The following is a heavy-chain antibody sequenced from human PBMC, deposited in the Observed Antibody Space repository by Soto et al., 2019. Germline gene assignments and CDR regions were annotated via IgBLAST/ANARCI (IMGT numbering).Heavy chain of an antibody. Sequence: LRLSCAASGFTFSSYAMSWVRQAPGKGLEWVSAISGSGGSTYYADSVKGRFTISRDNSKNTLYLQMNSLRAEDTAVYYCAKAIVGVRTNFDYWGQGTLVTVSS. D-gene: IGHD1-26*01. V-gene: IGHV3-23*01. CDR3: AKAIVGVRTNFDY. CDR2: ISGSGGST. CDR1: GFTFSSYA. J-gene: IGHJ4*02.